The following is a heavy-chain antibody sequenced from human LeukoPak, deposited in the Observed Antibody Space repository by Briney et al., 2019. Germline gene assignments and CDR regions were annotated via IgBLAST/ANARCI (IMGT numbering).Heavy chain of an antibody. J-gene: IGHJ4*02. CDR3: ARGPPNWGMVGY. Sequence: WASVKVSCTASGYTFTIFDFNWVRQATGQGLEWMGWMKSNNGHTGYAQKFQGRVTMTRDTSISTAYMELSSLTFEDTAVYYCARGPPNWGMVGYWGQGTLVTVSS. D-gene: IGHD7-27*01. CDR2: MKSNNGHT. CDR1: GYTFTIFD. V-gene: IGHV1-8*01.